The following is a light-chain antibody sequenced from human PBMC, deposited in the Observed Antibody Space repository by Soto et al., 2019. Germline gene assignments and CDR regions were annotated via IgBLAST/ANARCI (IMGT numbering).Light chain of an antibody. V-gene: IGKV3-15*01. CDR1: QSVSSN. CDR3: QQYNNWPPVT. J-gene: IGKJ5*01. Sequence: EIVMTQSPATLSVSPGERATLSCRASQSVSSNLAWYQQKPGQAPKLLIYGASTRATGVPARFSGSGSGTEFTLTISSLQSEDFAVYYCQQYNNWPPVTFGQGTRLEIK. CDR2: GAS.